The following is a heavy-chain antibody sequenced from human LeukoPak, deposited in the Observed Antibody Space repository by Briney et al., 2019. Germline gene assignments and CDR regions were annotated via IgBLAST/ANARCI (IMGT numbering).Heavy chain of an antibody. J-gene: IGHJ4*02. V-gene: IGHV3-23*01. D-gene: IGHD3-10*01. CDR2: ISGSGGST. CDR3: XXXXGELLYIYFDY. Sequence: GGSLRLSCAASGFTFSNYAMSWVRQAPGKGLEWVSAISGSGGSTYYADSVKGRFTISRDNSKNTLYLQMNSLRAEDTAVYYXXXXXGELLYIYFDYWGQGTLVTVSS. CDR1: GFTFSNYA.